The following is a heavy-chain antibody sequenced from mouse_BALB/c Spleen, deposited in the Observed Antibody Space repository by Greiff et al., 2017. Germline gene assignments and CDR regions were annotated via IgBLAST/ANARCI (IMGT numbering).Heavy chain of an antibody. CDR2: IRLKSNNYAT. V-gene: IGHV6-6*02. CDR1: GFTFSNYW. CDR3: TRILRGAMDY. D-gene: IGHD1-1*01. J-gene: IGHJ4*01. Sequence: EVKVEESGGGLVQPGGSMKLSCVASGFTFSNYWMNWVRQSPEKGLEWVAEIRLKSNNYATHYAESVKGRFTISRDDSKSSVYLQMNNLRAEDTGIYYCTRILRGAMDYWGQGTSVTVSS.